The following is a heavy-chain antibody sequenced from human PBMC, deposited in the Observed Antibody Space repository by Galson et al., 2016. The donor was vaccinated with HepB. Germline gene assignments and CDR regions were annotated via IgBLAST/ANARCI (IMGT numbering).Heavy chain of an antibody. V-gene: IGHV3-33*01. CDR3: ASLLVTATPDY. CDR2: IWYDGSNK. Sequence: SLRLSCAASGFTFSSYGMHWVRQAPGKGLEWVAVIWYDGSNKYSADSVKGRFTISRDNSKNALYLQMNSLGAEDTAVYYCASLLVTATPDYWGQGTLVTVSS. CDR1: GFTFSSYG. D-gene: IGHD2-15*01. J-gene: IGHJ4*02.